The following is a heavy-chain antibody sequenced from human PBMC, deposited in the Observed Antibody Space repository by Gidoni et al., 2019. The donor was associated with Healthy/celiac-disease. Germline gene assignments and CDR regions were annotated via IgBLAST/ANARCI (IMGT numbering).Heavy chain of an antibody. CDR1: GLTFSSYG. CDR3: ARDWSSGWPGNWFDP. V-gene: IGHV3-30*03. D-gene: IGHD6-19*01. J-gene: IGHJ5*02. CDR2: ISYDGSDK. Sequence: QVQLVESGGGVVQPGRSLRLSCAASGLTFSSYGMHWVRQAPGKGLEWVAVISYDGSDKYYADSVKGRFTISRDNSKNTLYLQMNSLRAEDTAVYYCARDWSSGWPGNWFDPWGQGTLVTVSS.